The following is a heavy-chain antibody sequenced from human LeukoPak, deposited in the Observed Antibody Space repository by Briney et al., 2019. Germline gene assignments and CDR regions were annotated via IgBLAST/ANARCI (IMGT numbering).Heavy chain of an antibody. CDR1: GYTFTSYG. J-gene: IGHJ6*02. D-gene: IGHD6-13*01. CDR3: ASSRIAAAENYYYYGMDV. Sequence: ASVKVSCKASGYTFTSYGISWARQAPGQGLEWMGWISAYNGNTNYAQKLQGRVTMTTDTSTSTAHMELRSLRSDDTAVYYCASSRIAAAENYYYYGMDVWGQGTTVTVSS. V-gene: IGHV1-18*01. CDR2: ISAYNGNT.